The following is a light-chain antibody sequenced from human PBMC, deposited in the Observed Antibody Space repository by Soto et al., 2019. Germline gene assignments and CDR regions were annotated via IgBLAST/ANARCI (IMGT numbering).Light chain of an antibody. CDR2: DAS. CDR1: QSVSAY. Sequence: VLTQNPATLSLSPGERATLSCRASQSVSAYLAWYHQKPGQAPRLLIYDASNRATGVPARFSGSGSGTDFTLTISSLEPEDFAVYYCQQRSNWPPLTFGQGTRLEIK. V-gene: IGKV3-11*01. CDR3: QQRSNWPPLT. J-gene: IGKJ5*01.